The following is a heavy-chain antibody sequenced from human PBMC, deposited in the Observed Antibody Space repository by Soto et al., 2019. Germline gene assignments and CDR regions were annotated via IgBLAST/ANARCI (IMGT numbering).Heavy chain of an antibody. CDR2: ISAYNGNT. CDR3: ARAVAVAGIDS. Sequence: ASVKVSCKASGYTFTSYGISWVRQAPGQGLEWMGWISAYNGNTNYAQKLQGRVTITTDTSTSTAYMELRSLRSEDTAVYYWARAVAVAGIDSWGQGTLVTVSS. J-gene: IGHJ4*02. D-gene: IGHD6-19*01. CDR1: GYTFTSYG. V-gene: IGHV1-18*01.